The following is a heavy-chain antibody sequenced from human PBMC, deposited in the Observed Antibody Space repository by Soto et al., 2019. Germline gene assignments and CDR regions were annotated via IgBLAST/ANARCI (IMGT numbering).Heavy chain of an antibody. CDR2: ISSSSSYI. Sequence: GGSLRLSCAASGFTFSSYSMNWVRQAPGKGLEWVSSISSSSSYIYYADSVKGRFTISRDNAKNSLYLQMNSLRAEDTAVYYCARDRRPGTLFEYWGQGTLVTVSS. CDR3: ARDRRPGTLFEY. V-gene: IGHV3-21*01. CDR1: GFTFSSYS. J-gene: IGHJ4*02. D-gene: IGHD6-13*01.